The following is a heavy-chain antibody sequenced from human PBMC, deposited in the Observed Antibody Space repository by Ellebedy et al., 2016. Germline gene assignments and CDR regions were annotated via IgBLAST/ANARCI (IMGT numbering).Heavy chain of an antibody. CDR2: IYTSGST. J-gene: IGHJ4*02. CDR1: GGSISSSSYY. Sequence: SETLSLXCTVSGGSISSSSYYWGWIRQPPGKGLEWIGRIYTSGSTNYNPSLKSRVTLSVDTSKNQFSLKLSSVTAADTAVYYCARDTDYWGQGTLVTVSS. CDR3: ARDTDY. V-gene: IGHV4-39*07.